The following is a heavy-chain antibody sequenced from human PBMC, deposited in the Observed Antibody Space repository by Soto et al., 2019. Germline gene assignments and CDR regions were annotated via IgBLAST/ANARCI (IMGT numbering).Heavy chain of an antibody. V-gene: IGHV3-74*01. J-gene: IGHJ6*02. CDR1: GFALSRYW. Sequence: GGSLRLSCTASGFALSRYWMYWVRQAPGKGQVWVSHINSGGNITPYPDSVRGRFTISRDNSKNTLYLDMHSLTTDDTAVYFCARSLWSPYFYYGLDVWGQGTTVTVSS. CDR2: INSGGNIT. D-gene: IGHD2-21*01. CDR3: ARSLWSPYFYYGLDV.